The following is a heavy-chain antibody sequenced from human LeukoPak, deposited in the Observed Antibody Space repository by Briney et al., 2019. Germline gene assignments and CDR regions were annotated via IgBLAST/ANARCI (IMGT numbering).Heavy chain of an antibody. V-gene: IGHV5-10-1*01. Sequence: GNSLLISSEGSGYSFTCYWIRWVRQMPGKALEWMGRIDTSDSSTNYNPSFQGHVTISADKSPSTAYLQWSSLEASDTAMYYCARPIAAAGTHHLGYWGQGTLVTVSS. CDR2: IDTSDSST. D-gene: IGHD6-13*01. J-gene: IGHJ4*02. CDR3: ARPIAAAGTHHLGY. CDR1: GYSFTCYW.